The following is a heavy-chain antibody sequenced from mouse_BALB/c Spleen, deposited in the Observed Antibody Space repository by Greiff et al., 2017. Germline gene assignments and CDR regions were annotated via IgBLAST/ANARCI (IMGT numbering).Heavy chain of an antibody. J-gene: IGHJ3*01. CDR1: GYAFSSYW. CDR2: IYPGDGDT. Sequence: QVQLQQSGAELVRPGSSVKISCKASGYAFSSYWMNWVKQRPGQGLEWIGQIYPGDGDTNYNGKFKGKATLTADTSSSTAYMQLSSLTSEDSAVYFCARGGETTMITAAWFAYWGQGTLGTVSA. CDR3: ARGGETTMITAAWFAY. D-gene: IGHD2-4*01. V-gene: IGHV1-80*01.